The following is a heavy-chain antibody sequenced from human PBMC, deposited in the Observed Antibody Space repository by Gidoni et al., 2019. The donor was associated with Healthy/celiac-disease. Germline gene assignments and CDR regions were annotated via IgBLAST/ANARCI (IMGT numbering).Heavy chain of an antibody. CDR1: GGSISSSSYY. J-gene: IGHJ4*02. V-gene: IGHV4-39*01. CDR2: IYYSGST. D-gene: IGHD3-22*01. CDR3: ARHLYYDSSGYYDY. Sequence: QLQLQESGPGLVKPSETLSLTCTVSGGSISSSSYYWGWIRQPPGKGLEWIGSIYYSGSTYYNPSLKSRVTISVDTSKNQFSLKLSSVTAADTAVYYCARHLYYDSSGYYDYWGQGTLVTVSS.